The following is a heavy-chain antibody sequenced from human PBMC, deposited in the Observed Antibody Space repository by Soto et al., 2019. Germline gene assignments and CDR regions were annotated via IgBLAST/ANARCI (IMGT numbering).Heavy chain of an antibody. J-gene: IGHJ4*02. V-gene: IGHV4-39*01. Sequence: SETLSLTCTVSGCSISSSSYYWGWIRQPPGKGLEWIGSIYYSGSTYYNPSLKSRVTISVDTSKNQFSLKLSSVTAADTAVYYCAGSGSYRSNYFDYWGQGTLVTVSS. CDR1: GCSISSSSYY. D-gene: IGHD1-26*01. CDR2: IYYSGST. CDR3: AGSGSYRSNYFDY.